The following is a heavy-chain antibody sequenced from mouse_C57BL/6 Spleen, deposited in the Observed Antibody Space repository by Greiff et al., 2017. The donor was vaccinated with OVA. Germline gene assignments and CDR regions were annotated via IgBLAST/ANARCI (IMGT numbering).Heavy chain of an antibody. D-gene: IGHD1-1*01. Sequence: QLQQPGAELVRPGSSVKLSCKASGYTFTSYWMHWVKQRPIQGLEWIGNIDPSDSETHYNQKFKDKATLTVDKSSSTAYMQLSSLTSEDSAVYYCARGDYYGSSSHYFDYWGQGTTLTVSS. CDR2: IDPSDSET. CDR3: ARGDYYGSSSHYFDY. J-gene: IGHJ2*01. CDR1: GYTFTSYW. V-gene: IGHV1-52*01.